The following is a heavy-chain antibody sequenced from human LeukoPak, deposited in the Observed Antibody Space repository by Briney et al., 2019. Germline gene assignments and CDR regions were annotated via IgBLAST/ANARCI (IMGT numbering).Heavy chain of an antibody. CDR1: GFTFSSYS. Sequence: PGGSLRLSCAASGFTFSSYSMNWVRQARGKGLEWVSAISGSGGSTYYADSVKGRFTISRDNSKNTLYLQMNSLRAEDTAVYYCAKDLWEFGDYYYYMDVWGKGTTVTVSS. V-gene: IGHV3-23*01. D-gene: IGHD3-10*01. CDR2: ISGSGGST. CDR3: AKDLWEFGDYYYYMDV. J-gene: IGHJ6*03.